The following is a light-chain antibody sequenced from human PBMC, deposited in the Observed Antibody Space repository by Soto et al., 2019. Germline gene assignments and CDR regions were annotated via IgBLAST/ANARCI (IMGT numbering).Light chain of an antibody. CDR3: QHYNNWAIT. J-gene: IGKJ5*01. CDR1: HSAGHN. V-gene: IGKV3-15*01. Sequence: IVMTQSPATLSVSPGETATLSCRASHSAGHNLAWYQQKPGQTPRLLIYGASTRATGIPVRFIGSGSETEFTLTISSLQSEDFAVYYCQHYNNWAITFGQGTRLEIK. CDR2: GAS.